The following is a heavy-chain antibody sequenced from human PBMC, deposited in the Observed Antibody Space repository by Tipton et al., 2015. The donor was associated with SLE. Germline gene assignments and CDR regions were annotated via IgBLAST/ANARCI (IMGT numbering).Heavy chain of an antibody. CDR1: GGSISSYW. CDR3: AGVSRDAFEI. Sequence: TLSLTCTVSGGSISSYWWNWIRQPPGKGLEWIGEINHSGSTNYTPSLKSRVTISVDTCKNQFSLKLSSVTAADTAVYYCAGVSRDAFEIWGPGTLVTVSS. V-gene: IGHV4-34*01. CDR2: INHSGST. J-gene: IGHJ3*02. D-gene: IGHD5/OR15-5a*01.